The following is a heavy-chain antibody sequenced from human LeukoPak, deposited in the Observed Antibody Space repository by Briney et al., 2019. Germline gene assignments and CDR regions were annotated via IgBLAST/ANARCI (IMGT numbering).Heavy chain of an antibody. D-gene: IGHD4-23*01. CDR1: GYTFTSYG. J-gene: IGHJ3*02. Sequence: SVKVSCKASGYTFTSYGISWVRQAPGQGLEWMGGIIPIFGTANYAQKFQGRVTITADESTSTAYMELSSLRSEDTAVYYCARDYGGNPDAFDIWGQGTMVTVSS. V-gene: IGHV1-69*13. CDR3: ARDYGGNPDAFDI. CDR2: IIPIFGTA.